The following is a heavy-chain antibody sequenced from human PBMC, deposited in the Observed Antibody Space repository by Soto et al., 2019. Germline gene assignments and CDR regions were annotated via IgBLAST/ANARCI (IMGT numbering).Heavy chain of an antibody. CDR2: IYYSGST. V-gene: IGHV4-30-2*01. D-gene: IGHD3-22*01. J-gene: IGHJ4*02. CDR3: ARDSSGFD. Sequence: TMSVTCAVSDGSISSGGYSWGWIRQPPGKGLEWIGYIYYSGSTYYNESLKSRVTISVDTSKSQFSMKLASVTAADTAVYYCARDSSGFDWGPGTLVTVSS. CDR1: DGSISSGGYS.